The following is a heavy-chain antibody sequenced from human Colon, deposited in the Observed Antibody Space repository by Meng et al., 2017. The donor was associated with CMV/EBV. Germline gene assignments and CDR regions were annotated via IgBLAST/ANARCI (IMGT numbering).Heavy chain of an antibody. Sequence: SETLSLTCTVSGDSIRSSGYYWAWIRQPPGTGLEWIGSMFYSGSTYYSASLKSRVTMSIDTSKNQVSLKLTSVTAADTAVYYCARDGQRISVVWGVPNWFDPWGQGTLVTVSS. CDR3: ARDGQRISVVWGVPNWFDP. CDR2: MFYSGST. V-gene: IGHV4-39*07. CDR1: GDSIRSSGYY. D-gene: IGHD3-10*01. J-gene: IGHJ5*02.